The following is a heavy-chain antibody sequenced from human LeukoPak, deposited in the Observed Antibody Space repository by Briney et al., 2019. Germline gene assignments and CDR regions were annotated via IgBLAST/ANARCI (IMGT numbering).Heavy chain of an antibody. Sequence: SETLSPTCAVYGGSFSGYYWSWIRQPPGKGLEWIGEINHSGSTDYNPSLKSRVTISVDTSKNQFSLKLSSVTAADTAVYYCARGGSGRPYYYDSSGSGHDYWGQGTLVTVSS. CDR3: ARGGSGRPYYYDSSGSGHDY. V-gene: IGHV4-34*01. CDR1: GGSFSGYY. D-gene: IGHD3-22*01. CDR2: INHSGST. J-gene: IGHJ4*02.